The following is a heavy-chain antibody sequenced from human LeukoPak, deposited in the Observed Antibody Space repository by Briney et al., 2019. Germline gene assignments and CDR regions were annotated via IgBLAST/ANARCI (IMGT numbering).Heavy chain of an antibody. Sequence: GGSLRLSSVASGFTFSSYGMHWVRQAPGKGLEGVAFIRYDGSNKYYADSVKGRFTISRDNSKNTLYLQMDSLRAEDTAVYYCAKGVSFVDYWGQGTLVTVSS. V-gene: IGHV3-30*02. CDR1: GFTFSSYG. J-gene: IGHJ4*02. D-gene: IGHD3-16*02. CDR2: IRYDGSNK. CDR3: AKGVSFVDY.